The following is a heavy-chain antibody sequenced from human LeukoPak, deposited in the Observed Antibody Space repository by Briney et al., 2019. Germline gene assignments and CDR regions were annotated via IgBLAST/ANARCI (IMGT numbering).Heavy chain of an antibody. J-gene: IGHJ4*02. Sequence: SGPTLLNPTPTLTLTCTFSGFSLRTSGVGVGWIRQPPGKALEWLALIYWDDDKRYSPSLKSRLTITKDTSKNQVVLTMTNMDPVDTATYYCAHTRITVAGKGFDYWGQGTLVTVSS. CDR1: GFSLRTSGVG. CDR2: IYWDDDK. CDR3: AHTRITVAGKGFDY. D-gene: IGHD6-19*01. V-gene: IGHV2-5*02.